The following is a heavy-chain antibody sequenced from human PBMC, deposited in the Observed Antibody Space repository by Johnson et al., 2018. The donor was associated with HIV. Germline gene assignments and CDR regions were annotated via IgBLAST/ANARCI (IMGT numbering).Heavy chain of an antibody. D-gene: IGHD3-10*01. Sequence: VQLVESGGGLVQPGGSLRLSCAASGFTFSSYAMHWVRQAPGKGLEYVSAISSNGGSTYYANSVKGRFTISRDNSKNTLYLQMNSLRAEDTAVYYCAKWWFRELFPNAFDLWGPGTMVTVSS. J-gene: IGHJ3*01. CDR1: GFTFSSYA. CDR3: AKWWFRELFPNAFDL. CDR2: ISSNGGST. V-gene: IGHV3-64*01.